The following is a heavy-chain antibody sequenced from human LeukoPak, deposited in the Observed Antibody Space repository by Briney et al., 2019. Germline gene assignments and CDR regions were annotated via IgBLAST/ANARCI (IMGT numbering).Heavy chain of an antibody. D-gene: IGHD2-21*02. J-gene: IGHJ4*02. Sequence: AGGSLRLSCAASGFTVSSNSMSWVRQAPGKGLEWVSVIYSGGSTYHADSVKGRFTISRDNSKNTLYLQMNSLRAEDTAIYYCARQGAYCGGDCYSDYWGQGTLVTVSS. CDR3: ARQGAYCGGDCYSDY. CDR1: GFTVSSNS. V-gene: IGHV3-53*01. CDR2: IYSGGST.